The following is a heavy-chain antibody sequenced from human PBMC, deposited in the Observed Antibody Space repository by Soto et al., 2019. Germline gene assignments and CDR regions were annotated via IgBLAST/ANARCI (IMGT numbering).Heavy chain of an antibody. CDR1: GGSVSSDYYY. CDR2: IYYSGGT. CDR3: ARGGKPYSSSDWFDP. D-gene: IGHD6-6*01. J-gene: IGHJ5*02. V-gene: IGHV4-61*01. Sequence: ETLSLACTVSGGSVSSDYYYWSWVRQPPGKGLEWIGLIYYSGGTNYNPSLKSRVTMSIDTSRNQFSLNLNSVTAADTAVYYCARGGKPYSSSDWFDPWGQGTLVTVSS.